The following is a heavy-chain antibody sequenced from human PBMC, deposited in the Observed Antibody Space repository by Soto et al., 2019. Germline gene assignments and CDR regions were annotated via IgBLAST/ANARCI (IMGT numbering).Heavy chain of an antibody. J-gene: IGHJ4*02. CDR1: GDSMGSGGYY. CDR2: IYYSGST. Sequence: SETLSLTFTVSGDSMGSGGYYWRWIRQHPGKGLEWIGYIYYSGSTFYNPSLKSRITISVDTSKNQFSLKLSSVTAADTAVYYCAGSRTYYFDYWGQGTLVTVSS. V-gene: IGHV4-31*03. CDR3: AGSRTYYFDY.